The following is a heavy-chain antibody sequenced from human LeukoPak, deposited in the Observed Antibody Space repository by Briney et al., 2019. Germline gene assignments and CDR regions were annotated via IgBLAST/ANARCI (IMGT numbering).Heavy chain of an antibody. Sequence: AGGSLRLSCAASGFTFSSYWMSWVRQAPGKGLEWVANIKQDGSEKYYVDSVKGRFTISRDNAKNSLYLQMNSLRAEDTAVYYCARRLSGFTMVRGVENWFDPWGQGTLVTVSS. CDR3: ARRLSGFTMVRGVENWFDP. D-gene: IGHD3-10*01. CDR1: GFTFSSYW. J-gene: IGHJ5*02. CDR2: IKQDGSEK. V-gene: IGHV3-7*01.